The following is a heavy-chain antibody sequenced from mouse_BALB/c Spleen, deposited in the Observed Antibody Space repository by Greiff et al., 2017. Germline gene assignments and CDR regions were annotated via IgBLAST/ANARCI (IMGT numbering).Heavy chain of an antibody. CDR2: IYPGDGDT. D-gene: IGHD2-10*01. Sequence: QVQLKESGAELVRPGSSVKISCKASGYSFSSYWMNWVKQRPGQGLEWIGQIYPGDGDTNYNGKFKGKATLTADKSSSTDYMQLSSLTSEDSAVYFCARRGTYYGNYWFAYWGQGTLVTVSA. CDR1: GYSFSSYW. CDR3: ARRGTYYGNYWFAY. J-gene: IGHJ3*01. V-gene: IGHV1-80*01.